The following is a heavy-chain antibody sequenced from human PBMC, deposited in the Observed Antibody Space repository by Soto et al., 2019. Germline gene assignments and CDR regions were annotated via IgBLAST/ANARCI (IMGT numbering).Heavy chain of an antibody. D-gene: IGHD3-16*02. Sequence: ASVKVSCKASGYSFTSYDINLVRQATGQGLEWMGWMNPNSGNTGYAQKFQGRVTMTRNTSISTAYMELSSLRSEDTAVYYCAREVTFGGVIALYNWFDPWGQGTLVTVSS. CDR3: AREVTFGGVIALYNWFDP. J-gene: IGHJ5*02. CDR1: GYSFTSYD. CDR2: MNPNSGNT. V-gene: IGHV1-8*01.